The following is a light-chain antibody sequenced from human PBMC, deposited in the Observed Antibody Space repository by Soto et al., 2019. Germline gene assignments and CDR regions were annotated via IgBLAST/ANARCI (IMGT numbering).Light chain of an antibody. CDR1: QSVSSN. CDR3: LQDYNYPRK. Sequence: EIVMPPSPATLSVSPVEIATLSCRASQSVSSNLAWYQQKPGQAPRLLIYGASTRATGIPARFSGSGSGTEFTLTISSLQPEDFATYYCLQDYNYPRKFGQGKRRAI. J-gene: IGKJ5*01. V-gene: IGKV3-15*01. CDR2: GAS.